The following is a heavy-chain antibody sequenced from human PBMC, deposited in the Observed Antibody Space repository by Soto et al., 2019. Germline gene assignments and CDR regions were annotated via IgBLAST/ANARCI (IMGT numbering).Heavy chain of an antibody. V-gene: IGHV3-48*02. Sequence: EVQLVESGGGFVQPGGSLRLSCAASGFTFSSYSMNWVRQAPGKGLEWVSYISSSSSTIYYADSVKGRFTISRDNAKNSLCLQMNGLREEDTAVYYCARDEVSRGSRSDRYYYYMDVWGKGTTVTVSS. CDR2: ISSSSSTI. CDR3: ARDEVSRGSRSDRYYYYMDV. D-gene: IGHD3-10*01. J-gene: IGHJ6*03. CDR1: GFTFSSYS.